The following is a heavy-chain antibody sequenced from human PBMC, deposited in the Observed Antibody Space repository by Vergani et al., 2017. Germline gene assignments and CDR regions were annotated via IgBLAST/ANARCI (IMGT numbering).Heavy chain of an antibody. D-gene: IGHD1-1*01. J-gene: IGHJ4*02. CDR1: GFTFSLYA. V-gene: IGHV3-23*01. CDR3: AKAYWNEDSFDY. Sequence: EVQLLESGGGLVQPGGSLRLSCAASGFTFSLYAMSWVRQAPGKGLEWVSGLSGSGVTTYYADSVKGRFTISRDNSKNTLFLQMNSLGAEDTAVYYCAKAYWNEDSFDYWGQGSLVTVSS. CDR2: LSGSGVTT.